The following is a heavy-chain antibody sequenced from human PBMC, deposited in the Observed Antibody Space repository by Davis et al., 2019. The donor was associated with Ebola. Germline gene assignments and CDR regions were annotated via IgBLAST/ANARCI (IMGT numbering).Heavy chain of an antibody. D-gene: IGHD2/OR15-2a*01. CDR1: GLTFTTSW. CDR3: ARYRSGLSDV. Sequence: GESLKIPCVASGLTFTTSWMSWVRQAPGKGLEWVANIHLDGNEKYYVDSVKGRFTISRDNAKNSLYLQMNSLRAEDTAVYYCARYRSGLSDVWGQGTTVTVSS. V-gene: IGHV3-7*03. CDR2: IHLDGNEK. J-gene: IGHJ6*02.